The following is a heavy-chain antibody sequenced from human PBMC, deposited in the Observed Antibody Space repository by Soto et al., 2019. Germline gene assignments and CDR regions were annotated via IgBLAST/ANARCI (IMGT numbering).Heavy chain of an antibody. Sequence: AASVKVSCKGSGYTFTGYYMHWVRQAPGQGLEGMGWINPNSGGTNYAQKFQGRVTMTRDTSISTAYMELSRLRSDDTAVYYCARGGAMIVVVPSDYWGQGTLVTAPQ. J-gene: IGHJ4*02. D-gene: IGHD3-22*01. V-gene: IGHV1-2*02. CDR1: GYTFTGYY. CDR3: ARGGAMIVVVPSDY. CDR2: INPNSGGT.